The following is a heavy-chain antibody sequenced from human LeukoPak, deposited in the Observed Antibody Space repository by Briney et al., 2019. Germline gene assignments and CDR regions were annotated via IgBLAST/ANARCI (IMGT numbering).Heavy chain of an antibody. CDR2: IIPIFGTA. D-gene: IGHD6-13*01. V-gene: IGHV1-69*05. J-gene: IGHJ4*02. Sequence: GASVKVSCKASGYTFTSYGISWVRQAPGQGLEWMGGIIPIFGTANYAQKFQGRVTITTDESASTAYMELSSLRSEDTAVYYCARVNLAYSSSWYGPYYFDYWGQGTLVTVSS. CDR3: ARVNLAYSSSWYGPYYFDY. CDR1: GYTFTSYG.